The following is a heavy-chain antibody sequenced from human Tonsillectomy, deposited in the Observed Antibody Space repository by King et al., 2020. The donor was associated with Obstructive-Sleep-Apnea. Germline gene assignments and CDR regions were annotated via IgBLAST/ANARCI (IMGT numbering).Heavy chain of an antibody. D-gene: IGHD6-13*01. CDR3: AGDGQLIPSWSFDL. Sequence: LQLQESGPGLVKPSETLSLTCTVSGGSISSSSYYWGWIRQPPGKGLEWIGSIYHSGSTYYNPSLKSRVTISVDTSKNQFSLKLNSVTAAETAVYYCAGDGQLIPSWSFDLWGRGTLVTVSS. CDR2: IYHSGST. CDR1: GGSISSSSYY. V-gene: IGHV4-39*07. J-gene: IGHJ2*01.